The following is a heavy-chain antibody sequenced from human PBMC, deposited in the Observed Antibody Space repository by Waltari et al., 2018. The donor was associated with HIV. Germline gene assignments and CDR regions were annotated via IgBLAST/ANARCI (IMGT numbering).Heavy chain of an antibody. CDR1: GFNFRSYA. CDR3: ETGLRYYFDY. Sequence: EVQLLESGGGLVQPGGSLRLSCAASGFNFRSYAMSWVRQAPGKGLGWVSAISGSGGSTYYADSVKGRFTISRDNSKNTLYLQMNSLRAEDTAVYYCETGLRYYFDYWGQGTLVTVSS. D-gene: IGHD4-17*01. V-gene: IGHV3-23*01. CDR2: ISGSGGST. J-gene: IGHJ4*02.